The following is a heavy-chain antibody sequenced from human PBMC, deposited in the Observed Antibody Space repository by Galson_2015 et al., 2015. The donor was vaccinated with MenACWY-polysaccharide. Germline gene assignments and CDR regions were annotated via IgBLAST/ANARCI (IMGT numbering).Heavy chain of an antibody. CDR1: GFTFTNYN. CDR3: ASGSTSGATANSLDY. CDR2: ISHDGNNK. Sequence: SLRLSCAASGFTFTNYNMQWVRQAPGKGLEWVASISHDGNNKYYADSVKGRSTISRDNSKNTLFLQMDSLRAEDTAVYYCASGSTSGATANSLDYWGRGTQVTVSS. D-gene: IGHD1-26*01. J-gene: IGHJ4*02. V-gene: IGHV3-30*03.